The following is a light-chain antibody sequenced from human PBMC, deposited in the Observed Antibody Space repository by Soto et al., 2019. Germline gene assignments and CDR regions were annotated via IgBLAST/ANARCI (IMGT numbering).Light chain of an antibody. J-gene: IGKJ1*01. CDR3: HQSAGSRTWT. V-gene: IGKV1-39*01. CDR1: QTIRYS. Sequence: DIQMTQSPSSLSASVGDRVTITCRASQTIRYSLNWYQQKPGKAPKVLIDDASTLQSGVPPRFSGSGSGTDFALSISSLQPEDFATYYCHQSAGSRTWTFGQGTRVEAK. CDR2: DAS.